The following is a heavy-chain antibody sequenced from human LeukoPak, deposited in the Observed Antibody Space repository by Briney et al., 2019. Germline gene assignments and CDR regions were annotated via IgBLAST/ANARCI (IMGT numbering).Heavy chain of an antibody. J-gene: IGHJ4*02. CDR1: GFTFSSYT. Sequence: GGSLRLSCAASGFTFSSYTMSWVRQAPGKGLEWVAVISYDGSNKYYADSVKGRFTISRDNSKNTLYLQMNSLRAEDTAVYYCAKDEGAGPFDYWGQGTLVTVSS. V-gene: IGHV3-30*18. D-gene: IGHD1-26*01. CDR2: ISYDGSNK. CDR3: AKDEGAGPFDY.